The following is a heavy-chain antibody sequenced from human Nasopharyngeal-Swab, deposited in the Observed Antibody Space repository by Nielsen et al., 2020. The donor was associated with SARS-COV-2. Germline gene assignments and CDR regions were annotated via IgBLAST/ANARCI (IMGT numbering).Heavy chain of an antibody. D-gene: IGHD2-21*01. J-gene: IGHJ6*03. CDR3: AKDGGCYCCLYYYYYMDI. V-gene: IGHV3-9*01. Sequence: GGSLRLSCAASGFTFDDYAMHWVRQAPGKGLEWVSGISWNSGSIGYADSVKGRFTISSDNAKNSLYLQMNSLRAEDTALYYCAKDGGCYCCLYYYYYMDIWGKGTTVTVSS. CDR1: GFTFDDYA. CDR2: ISWNSGSI.